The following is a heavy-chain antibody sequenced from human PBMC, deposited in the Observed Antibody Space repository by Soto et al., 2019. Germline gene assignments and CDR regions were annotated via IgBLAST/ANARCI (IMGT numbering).Heavy chain of an antibody. CDR2: ISSNGGST. V-gene: IGHV3-64*02. J-gene: IGHJ4*02. D-gene: IGHD3-3*01. Sequence: GALRLSCEASGLPYSPYAMNWVRQAPGKGLEYVSAISSNGGSTFYADSVEGRFTISRDNSKNTLYLQVGRLRAEDMAVYYCARSNHDFWSGYPQGFFDYWGQGALVTVSS. CDR3: ARSNHDFWSGYPQGFFDY. CDR1: GLPYSPYA.